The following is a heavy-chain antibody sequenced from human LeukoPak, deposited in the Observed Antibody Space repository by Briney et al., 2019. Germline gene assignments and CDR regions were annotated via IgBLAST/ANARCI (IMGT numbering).Heavy chain of an antibody. CDR1: GGSISSSSYY. J-gene: IGHJ4*02. Sequence: KPSETLSLTWTVSGGSISSSSYYWGWIRQPPGKGLEWIGNIYYSGSTYYNPSLKSRVTISVDTSKNQFSLKLSSVTAADTAVYYCATVPLKIWSGSDYWGQGTLVTVSS. V-gene: IGHV4-39*01. CDR3: ATVPLKIWSGSDY. CDR2: IYYSGST. D-gene: IGHD6-25*01.